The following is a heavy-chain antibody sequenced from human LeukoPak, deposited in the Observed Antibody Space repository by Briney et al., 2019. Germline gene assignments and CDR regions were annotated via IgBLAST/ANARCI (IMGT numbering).Heavy chain of an antibody. CDR3: AKQLGYCSDGSCYFPY. J-gene: IGHJ4*02. CDR2: ISGGSGST. Sequence: GGSLRLSCAASGFTFSSYAMSWVRQAPGKGLEWVSVISGGSGSTYYADSMKGRFTISGDTSKNTLHLQMSSLRAEDTAVYYCAKQLGYCSDGSCYFPYWGQGTLVTVSS. D-gene: IGHD2-15*01. CDR1: GFTFSSYA. V-gene: IGHV3-23*01.